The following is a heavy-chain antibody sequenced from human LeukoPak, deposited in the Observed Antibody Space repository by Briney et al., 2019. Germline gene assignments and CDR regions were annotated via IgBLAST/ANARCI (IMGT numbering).Heavy chain of an antibody. CDR1: GGSISSYY. D-gene: IGHD6-19*01. CDR2: IYYSGST. V-gene: IGHV4-59*08. Sequence: PSETLSLTCTDSGGSISSYYWSWIRQPPGKELEWLGYIYYSGSTNYNPSLKSRVTISVDTSKNQFSLKLSSVTAADTAVYYCARHSGIAVAGADFDYWGQGTLVTVSS. CDR3: ARHSGIAVAGADFDY. J-gene: IGHJ4*02.